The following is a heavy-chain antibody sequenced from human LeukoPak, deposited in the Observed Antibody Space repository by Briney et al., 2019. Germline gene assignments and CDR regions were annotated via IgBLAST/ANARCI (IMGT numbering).Heavy chain of an antibody. CDR1: GFTFTSYN. Sequence: TGGSLRLSCAASGFTFTSYNMNWVRQAPGKGLEWVSSITSSSSYIYYADSVKGRFTISRDNAKNSLYLQMDSLRVEDTAVYYCARDPYSGNYGAYYYYYMDVWGKGTTVTISS. V-gene: IGHV3-21*06. CDR2: ITSSSSYI. D-gene: IGHD1-26*01. J-gene: IGHJ6*03. CDR3: ARDPYSGNYGAYYYYYMDV.